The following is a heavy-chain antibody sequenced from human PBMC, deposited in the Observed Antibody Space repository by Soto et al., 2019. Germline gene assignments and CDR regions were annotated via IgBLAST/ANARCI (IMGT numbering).Heavy chain of an antibody. CDR2: IGGGSGDT. CDR1: GFPFSKCS. Sequence: GGSLRLSCAASGFPFSKCSMNWVRQAPGKGLEWVAYIGGGSGDTHYADSVKGRFTISRDNAKNSLYLDMKSLRVEDAAIYYCARDGVDARPGDAFDLWGQGTKVTVSS. CDR3: ARDGVDARPGDAFDL. D-gene: IGHD6-6*01. V-gene: IGHV3-48*01. J-gene: IGHJ3*01.